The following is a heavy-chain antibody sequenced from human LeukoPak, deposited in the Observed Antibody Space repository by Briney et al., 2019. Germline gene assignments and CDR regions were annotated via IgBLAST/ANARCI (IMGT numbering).Heavy chain of an antibody. J-gene: IGHJ5*02. CDR2: INPNSGGT. V-gene: IGHV1-2*06. CDR1: GYTFTGYY. D-gene: IGHD4-11*01. CDR3: ARPHTVLYNGFDP. Sequence: GASVKVSCKASGYTFTGYYMHWVRQAPGQGLEWMGRINPNSGGTNYAQKFQGRVTMTRDTSISTAYMELSRLRSDDTAVYYCARPHTVLYNGFDPWGQGTLVTVSS.